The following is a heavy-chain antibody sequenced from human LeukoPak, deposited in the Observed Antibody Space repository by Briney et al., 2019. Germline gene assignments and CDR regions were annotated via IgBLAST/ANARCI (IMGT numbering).Heavy chain of an antibody. Sequence: ASVKVSCKASGYTFTGYYMHWVRQAPGQGLEWMGWSNPNSGGTNYAQKFQGRVTMTRDTSISTAYMELSRLRSDDTAVYYCARVKGYCSGGSCYWDYFDYWGQGTLVTVSS. D-gene: IGHD2-15*01. CDR1: GYTFTGYY. CDR3: ARVKGYCSGGSCYWDYFDY. V-gene: IGHV1-2*02. CDR2: SNPNSGGT. J-gene: IGHJ4*02.